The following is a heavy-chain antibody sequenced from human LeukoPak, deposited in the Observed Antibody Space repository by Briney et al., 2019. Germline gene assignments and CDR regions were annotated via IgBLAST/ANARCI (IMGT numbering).Heavy chain of an antibody. CDR1: GFTFRIYA. CDR2: ISDSGVGT. CDR3: AKGLCSSTSCPQKD. J-gene: IGHJ4*02. D-gene: IGHD2-2*01. Sequence: GSSLRLSCAASGFTFRIYAMNWVRQAPGRGLEWVSVISDSGVGTYYTDSVKGRFTISRDNSKNTLYLQMNSLRAEDTAVYYCAKGLCSSTSCPQKDWGQGTLVTVSS. V-gene: IGHV3-23*01.